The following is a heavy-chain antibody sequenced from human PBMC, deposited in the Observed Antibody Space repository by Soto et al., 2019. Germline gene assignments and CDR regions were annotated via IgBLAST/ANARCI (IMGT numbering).Heavy chain of an antibody. J-gene: IGHJ5*02. CDR3: TRDASRDSSARGWFDP. Sequence: GGSLRLSCAASGFTFSSYAMTWVRQAPGKGLEWVSIVSYNGGDTYYADSVKGRFTISRDNSKDTVDLQMNGLRAEDTAVYYCTRDASRDSSARGWFDPWGPGTLVTVSS. CDR1: GFTFSSYA. V-gene: IGHV3-23*01. D-gene: IGHD6-13*01. CDR2: VSYNGGDT.